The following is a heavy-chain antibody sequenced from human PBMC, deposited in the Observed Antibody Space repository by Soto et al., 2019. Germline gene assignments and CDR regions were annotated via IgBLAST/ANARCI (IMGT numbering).Heavy chain of an antibody. D-gene: IGHD6-19*01. CDR2: ISAYNGNT. V-gene: IGHV1-18*01. J-gene: IGHJ4*02. CDR3: ARFLYIAVAGTFDY. CDR1: GYTFTSYG. Sequence: ASVKVSCKASGYTFTSYGISWVRQAPGQGLEWMGWISAYNGNTNYAQKLQGRVTMTTDTSTSTAYMELRSLRSDDTAVYYCARFLYIAVAGTFDYWGQGTLVTVSS.